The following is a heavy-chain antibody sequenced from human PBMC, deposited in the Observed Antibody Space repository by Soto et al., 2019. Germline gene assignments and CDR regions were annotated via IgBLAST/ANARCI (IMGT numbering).Heavy chain of an antibody. CDR3: ARDKGAGSGSYYGY. D-gene: IGHD3-10*01. CDR2: ISADNGNT. V-gene: IGHV1-18*01. CDR1: GYTFTSYG. J-gene: IGHJ4*02. Sequence: QVQLVQSGAEVKKPGASVKVSGKASGYTFTSYGISWVRQAPGQGLEWMGWISADNGNTNYAQKLQGRVTMTTDTSTRTAYMALRSLRSDDTDVYYCARDKGAGSGSYYGYWGQGTLVTVSS.